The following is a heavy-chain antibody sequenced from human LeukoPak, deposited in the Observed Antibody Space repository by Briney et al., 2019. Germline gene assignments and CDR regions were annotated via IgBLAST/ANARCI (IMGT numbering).Heavy chain of an antibody. CDR3: ARDHHRRLYDSQARDTFDI. CDR2: IKQDGSEK. CDR1: GFTFSSYA. D-gene: IGHD3-22*01. Sequence: GGSLRLSCAASGFTFSSYAMSWVRQAPGKGLEWVANIKQDGSEKYYVDSVKGRFTISRDNAKNSLYLQMNSLRAEDTAVYYCARDHHRRLYDSQARDTFDIWGQGTMVTVSS. J-gene: IGHJ3*02. V-gene: IGHV3-7*01.